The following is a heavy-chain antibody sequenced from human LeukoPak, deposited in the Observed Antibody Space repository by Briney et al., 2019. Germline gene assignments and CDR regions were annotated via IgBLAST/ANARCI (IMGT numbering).Heavy chain of an antibody. J-gene: IGHJ3*02. CDR3: AKDYGDYVGASDI. CDR1: GFTFNSYN. V-gene: IGHV3-23*01. CDR2: ISGSGGST. D-gene: IGHD4-17*01. Sequence: GGSLRLSCAASGFTFNSYNMNWVRQAPGKGLEWVSAISGSGGSTYYADSVKGRFTISRDNSKNTLYMQMNSLRAEDTAVYYCAKDYGDYVGASDIWGQGTRVTVSS.